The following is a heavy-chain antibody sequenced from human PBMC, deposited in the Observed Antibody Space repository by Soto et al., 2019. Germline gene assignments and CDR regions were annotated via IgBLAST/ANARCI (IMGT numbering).Heavy chain of an antibody. CDR2: IYYSGST. CDR3: ARMVNRILFRSGSTRCYFDY. J-gene: IGHJ4*02. D-gene: IGHD2-2*01. CDR1: GGSISSYY. V-gene: IGHV4-59*08. Sequence: XETLSLTCTVSGGSISSYYWSWIRQPPGKGLEWIGYIYYSGSTNYNPSLKSRVTISVDTSKNQFSLKLSSVTAADTAVYYCARMVNRILFRSGSTRCYFDYWGQGTLVTVYS.